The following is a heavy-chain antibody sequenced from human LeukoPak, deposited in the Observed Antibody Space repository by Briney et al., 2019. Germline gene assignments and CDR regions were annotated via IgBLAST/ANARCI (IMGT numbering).Heavy chain of an antibody. V-gene: IGHV3-33*01. CDR2: ICYDGSNK. D-gene: IGHD7-27*01. Sequence: GRSLRLSCAASRFTFSSYGMHWVRQAPGKGLEWVAAICYDGSNKYYADSVKGRFTISRDNSKNTLYLQMNSLRAEDTAVYYCARDLGNWGFNDYYYYGMDVWGQGTTVTVSS. J-gene: IGHJ6*02. CDR1: RFTFSSYG. CDR3: ARDLGNWGFNDYYYYGMDV.